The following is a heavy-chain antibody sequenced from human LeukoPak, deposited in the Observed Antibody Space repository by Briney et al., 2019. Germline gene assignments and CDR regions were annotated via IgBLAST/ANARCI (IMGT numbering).Heavy chain of an antibody. CDR1: GGSISSGGYY. CDR3: ARDPSQLGYYGMDV. V-gene: IGHV4-31*03. J-gene: IGHJ6*02. Sequence: SETLSLTCTVSGGSISSGGYYWSWIRQHPGKGLEWIGYIYYSGSTYYNPSLKSRVTISVDTSKNQFSLKLSSVTAADTAVYYCARDPSQLGYYGMDVWGQGTTVTVSS. CDR2: IYYSGST. D-gene: IGHD1-1*01.